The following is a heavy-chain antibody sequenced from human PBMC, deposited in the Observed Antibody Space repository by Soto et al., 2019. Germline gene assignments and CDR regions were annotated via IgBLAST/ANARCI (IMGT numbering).Heavy chain of an antibody. CDR2: SHVGPDTT. J-gene: IGHJ4*02. CDR3: AIFMSVGGEEYNWNGVADY. CDR1: GYTFTSYY. D-gene: IGHD1-1*01. Sequence: QVQLEQSGAEVKKPGASMEVSCQASGYTFTSYYIHWVRQAPGQGLEWMGVSHVGPDTTMYAQKFQGRVTMTRDTSTSTVYMELSSLISEDTAVYYCAIFMSVGGEEYNWNGVADYWGQGTLVTVSS. V-gene: IGHV1-46*01.